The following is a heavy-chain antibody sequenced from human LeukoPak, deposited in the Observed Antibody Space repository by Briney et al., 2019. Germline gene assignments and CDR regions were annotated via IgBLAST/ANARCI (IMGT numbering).Heavy chain of an antibody. V-gene: IGHV3-15*01. CDR3: TTDIITTLYPY. CDR2: IKSKTDGGTT. Sequence: GGSLRLSCAASGFTFSNAWMSWVRQAPGKGREWVGRIKSKTDGGTTDYAAPVKGRFTISRDDSKNTPYLQMNSLKTEDTAVYYCTTDIITTLYPYWGQGTLVTVSS. D-gene: IGHD3-10*01. CDR1: GFTFSNAW. J-gene: IGHJ4*02.